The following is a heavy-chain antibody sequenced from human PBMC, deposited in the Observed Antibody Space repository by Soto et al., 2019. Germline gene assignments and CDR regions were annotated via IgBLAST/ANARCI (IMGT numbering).Heavy chain of an antibody. Sequence: NPSETLSLTCTVSVGSISSGGYYWSWIRQHPGKGLEWIGYIYYSGSTYYNPSLKSRVTISVDTSKNQFSLKLSSVTAADTAVYYCARAIQLPLYYFDYWGQGTLVTVSS. CDR2: IYYSGST. CDR3: ARAIQLPLYYFDY. CDR1: VGSISSGGYY. D-gene: IGHD5-18*01. J-gene: IGHJ4*02. V-gene: IGHV4-31*03.